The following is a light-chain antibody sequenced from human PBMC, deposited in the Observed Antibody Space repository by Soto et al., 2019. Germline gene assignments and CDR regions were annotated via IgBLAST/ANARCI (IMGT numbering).Light chain of an antibody. CDR1: SSDVGGYNS. V-gene: IGLV2-14*01. CDR2: DVS. Sequence: QSALTQPASVAGSPGQSITISCTGTSSDVGGYNSVSWYQQYPGTAPKLMIYDVSYRPSGISTRFSGSKSGDTASLTISGLQADDEADYFCSSYSSTRTRVYGGGTKLTVL. J-gene: IGLJ3*02. CDR3: SSYSSTRTRV.